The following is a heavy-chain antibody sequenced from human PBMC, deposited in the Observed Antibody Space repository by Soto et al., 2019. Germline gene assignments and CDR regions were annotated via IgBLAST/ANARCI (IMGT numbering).Heavy chain of an antibody. V-gene: IGHV3-15*01. CDR1: GFTFSNAW. CDR3: TPDDRITMIVVVIP. J-gene: IGHJ5*02. CDR2: IKSKTDGGTT. Sequence: EVQLVESGGGLVKPGGSLRLSCAASGFTFSNAWMSWVRQAPGKGLEWVGRIKSKTDGGTTDYAAPVKGRFTISRDDSKNTLYLQMNSLKTEDTAVYYWTPDDRITMIVVVIPWGQGTLVTVSS. D-gene: IGHD3-22*01.